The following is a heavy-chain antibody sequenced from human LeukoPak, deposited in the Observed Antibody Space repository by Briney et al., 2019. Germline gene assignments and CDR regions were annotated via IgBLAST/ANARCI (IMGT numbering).Heavy chain of an antibody. J-gene: IGHJ4*02. V-gene: IGHV3-74*01. CDR2: VKGDGRTT. CDR1: GLTFSDFW. CDR3: ATGHSYGYDY. D-gene: IGHD5-18*01. Sequence: GGSLRLSCAASGLTFSDFWMHWVRQPPGKGLVWVALVKGDGRTTIYADSVKGRFTISRDNAKNTLYLQMNSLRADVSGVYYCATGHSYGYDYWGQGVLVTVSS.